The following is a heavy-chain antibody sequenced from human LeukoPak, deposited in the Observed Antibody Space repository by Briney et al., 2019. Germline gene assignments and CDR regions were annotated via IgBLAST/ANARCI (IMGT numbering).Heavy chain of an antibody. CDR1: GGRVSSNSAA. Sequence: SQTPSLTCAISGGRVSSNSAAWNWIRQSPSRGLEWLGRTYYRSKWYNDYAVSVKSRTTINPDTSKNQFSLQLNSVTPEDTAVYYCARSGVIDMVPFDHWGQGTLVTVSS. CDR2: TYYRSKWYN. V-gene: IGHV6-1*01. D-gene: IGHD2-21*01. CDR3: ARSGVIDMVPFDH. J-gene: IGHJ4*02.